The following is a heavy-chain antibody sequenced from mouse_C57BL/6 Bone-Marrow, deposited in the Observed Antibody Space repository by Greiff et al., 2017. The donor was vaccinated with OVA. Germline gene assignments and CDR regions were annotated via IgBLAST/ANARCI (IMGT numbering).Heavy chain of an antibody. CDR1: GFTFSSYG. CDR3: ARGYSNYLAWFAY. D-gene: IGHD2-5*01. CDR2: ISSGGSYT. J-gene: IGHJ3*01. Sequence: VQLKESGGDLVKPGGSLKLSCAASGFTFSSYGMSWVRQTPDKRLEWVATISSGGSYTYYPDSVKGRFTISRDNAKNTLYLQMSSLKSEDTAMYYCARGYSNYLAWFAYWGQGTLVTVSA. V-gene: IGHV5-6*01.